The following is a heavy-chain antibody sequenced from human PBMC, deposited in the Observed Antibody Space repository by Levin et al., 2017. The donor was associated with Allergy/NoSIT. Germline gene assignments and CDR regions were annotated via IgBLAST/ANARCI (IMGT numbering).Heavy chain of an antibody. CDR1: GFTFSSYS. CDR3: ARDGGDSSSWYRVGVDY. D-gene: IGHD6-13*01. J-gene: IGHJ4*02. Sequence: PGGSLRLSCAASGFTFSSYSMNWVRQAPGKGLEWVSSISSSSSYIYYANSLKGRFTISRDNAKNSLYLQMNSLRAEDTAVYYCARDGGDSSSWYRVGVDYWGQGTLVTVSS. CDR2: ISSSSSYI. V-gene: IGHV3-21*01.